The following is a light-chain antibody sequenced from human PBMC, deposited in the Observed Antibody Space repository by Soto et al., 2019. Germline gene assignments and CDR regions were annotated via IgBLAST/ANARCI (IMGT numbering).Light chain of an antibody. CDR1: SSDVGGYNY. J-gene: IGLJ2*01. Sequence: QSALTQPASVSGSPGRSITISGTGTSSDVGGYNYVSWYQQHPGKAPKLMIYEVSNRPSGVSNRFSGSKSGNTASLTISGLQAEDEADYYCSSYTSSSTSVVFGGGTKLTVL. V-gene: IGLV2-14*01. CDR3: SSYTSSSTSVV. CDR2: EVS.